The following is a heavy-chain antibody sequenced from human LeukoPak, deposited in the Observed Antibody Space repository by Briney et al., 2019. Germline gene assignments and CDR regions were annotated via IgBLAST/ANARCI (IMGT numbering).Heavy chain of an antibody. CDR1: GGSISSGGYS. J-gene: IGHJ3*02. CDR3: ARHSSSWSHAFDI. V-gene: IGHV4-30-2*01. CDR2: IYHSGST. Sequence: PSETLSLTCAVSGGSISSGGYSWSWIRQPPGKGLEWIGYIYHSGSTYYNPSLKSRVTISVDRSKNQFSLKLSSVTAADTAVYYCARHSSSWSHAFDIWGQGTMVTVSS. D-gene: IGHD6-13*01.